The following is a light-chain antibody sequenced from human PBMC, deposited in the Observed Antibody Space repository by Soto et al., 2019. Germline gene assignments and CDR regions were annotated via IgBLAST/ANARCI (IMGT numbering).Light chain of an antibody. Sequence: EIVLTQSPGTLSLSPGERATLSCRASQSVSSSYLAWYQQKPGQAPRLLIYGASSRATGIPDRFSGSGSGTDFSLNISRREPEDFAVYYCQQYGSSPPVTFGQGTKLEIK. CDR2: GAS. J-gene: IGKJ2*01. V-gene: IGKV3-20*01. CDR3: QQYGSSPPVT. CDR1: QSVSSSY.